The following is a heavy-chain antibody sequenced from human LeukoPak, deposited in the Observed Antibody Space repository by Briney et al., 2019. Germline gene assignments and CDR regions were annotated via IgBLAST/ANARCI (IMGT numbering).Heavy chain of an antibody. CDR1: GYTFTTYG. CDR2: ISGYNGNT. V-gene: IGHV1-18*01. Sequence: ASVKVSCKASGYTFTTYGLSWVRQAPGQGLEWMGWISGYNGNTKYAQNLQGRVTMTTDASTSTVYMELTSQRSDDTAVYYCARDGGSGWKRFDYWGQGTLVTVSS. D-gene: IGHD6-19*01. J-gene: IGHJ4*02. CDR3: ARDGGSGWKRFDY.